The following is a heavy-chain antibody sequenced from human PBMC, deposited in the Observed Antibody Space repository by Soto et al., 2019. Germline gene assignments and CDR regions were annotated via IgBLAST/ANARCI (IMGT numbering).Heavy chain of an antibody. Sequence: WLFMRVSCAVAWGNVGSNCGSWVRQNTGKGLEWVSLVYSGGSTYYADSVKGRFTISRDNSKNTLYLQMNSLRAEDTAVYYCARDGRYCSGGSCYYYYYYMDAWGKGTTVTVSS. CDR1: WGNVGSNC. J-gene: IGHJ6*03. CDR2: VYSGGST. D-gene: IGHD2-15*01. CDR3: ARDGRYCSGGSCYYYYYYMDA. V-gene: IGHV3-66*01.